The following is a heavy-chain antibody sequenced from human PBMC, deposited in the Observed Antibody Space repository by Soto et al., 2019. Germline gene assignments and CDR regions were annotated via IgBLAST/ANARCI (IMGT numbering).Heavy chain of an antibody. CDR3: ATSVGIAPTGEDGMDV. V-gene: IGHV1-69*01. Sequence: QVQLVQSGAEVKKTGSSVKVSCKASGGTFSIYGFSWVRQAPGQGPEWIGGIIPILTTPNYAQKFQGRVTIVADGSTTTVYMVLSSLKFEDTAVYYCATSVGIAPTGEDGMDVWGQGPSVTVSS. J-gene: IGHJ6*02. D-gene: IGHD2-8*02. CDR1: GGTFSIYG. CDR2: IIPILTTP.